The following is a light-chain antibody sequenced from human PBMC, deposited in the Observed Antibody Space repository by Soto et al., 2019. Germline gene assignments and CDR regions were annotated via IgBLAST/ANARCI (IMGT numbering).Light chain of an antibody. CDR3: QQYNNWPPT. V-gene: IGKV3-15*01. Sequence: EILMTQSPATLSVSPGERATLSCRASQSVSSKLAWYQQKPGQAPRLLIYGASTRATGIPARFSGSGSGTEFTLTISSLQSEDFAVYYCQQYNNWPPTFGQGTRLEIK. CDR1: QSVSSK. J-gene: IGKJ5*01. CDR2: GAS.